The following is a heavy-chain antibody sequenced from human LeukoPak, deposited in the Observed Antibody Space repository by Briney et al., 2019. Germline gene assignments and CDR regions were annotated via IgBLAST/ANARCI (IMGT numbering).Heavy chain of an antibody. V-gene: IGHV3-43*01. D-gene: IGHD2-21*02. CDR1: GFTFDRFT. CDR3: AKGSLHIVVVTPMDV. CDR2: ISWDGDNT. J-gene: IGHJ6*03. Sequence: GGSLRLSCAASGFTFDRFTIHWVRQTPGKGLEWVSLISWDGDNTYYADSVKGRFTISRDNSKNSLYLQMNSLRTEDTALYYCAKGSLHIVVVTPMDVWGKGTTVTVSS.